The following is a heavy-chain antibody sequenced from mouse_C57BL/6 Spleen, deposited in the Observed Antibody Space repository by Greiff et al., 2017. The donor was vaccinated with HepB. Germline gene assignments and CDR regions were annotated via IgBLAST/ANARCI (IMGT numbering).Heavy chain of an antibody. V-gene: IGHV5-16*01. J-gene: IGHJ1*03. CDR2: INYDGSST. CDR1: GFTFSDYY. D-gene: IGHD2-1*01. CDR3: ARGYGNSGYFDV. Sequence: EVKLVESEGGLVQPGSSMKLSCTASGFTFSDYYMAWVRQVPEKGLEWVANINYDGSSTYYLDSLKSRFIISRDNAKNILYLQMSSLKSEDTATYCCARGYGNSGYFDVWGTGTTVTVSS.